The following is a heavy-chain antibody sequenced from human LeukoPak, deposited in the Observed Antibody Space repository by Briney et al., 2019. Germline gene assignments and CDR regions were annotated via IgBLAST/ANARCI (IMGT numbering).Heavy chain of an antibody. Sequence: PGGSLRLSCAASGFTFDDYAMHWVRQSPGKGLQWVSFISWDSRSAYYADSVKGRFAISRDNNEKSVFLQMNSLTAEDTAFYYCARDSQDCSASTCYFDYWGQGTLVTVSA. D-gene: IGHD2-15*01. J-gene: IGHJ4*02. CDR1: GFTFDDYA. CDR2: ISWDSRSA. V-gene: IGHV3-43D*03. CDR3: ARDSQDCSASTCYFDY.